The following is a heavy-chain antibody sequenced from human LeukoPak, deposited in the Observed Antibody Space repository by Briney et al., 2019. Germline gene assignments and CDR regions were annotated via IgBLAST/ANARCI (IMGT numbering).Heavy chain of an antibody. D-gene: IGHD2-2*01. CDR1: GFTFSSYA. V-gene: IGHV3-23*01. J-gene: IGHJ6*03. Sequence: PGGSLRLSCAASGFTFSSYAMSWVRLAPGKGLEWVSAISGSGGSTYYADSVKGRFTISRDNSKSTLYLQMNSLRAEDTAVYYCANPFSTPRSNYYIDVWGKGTTVTVSS. CDR3: ANPFSTPRSNYYIDV. CDR2: ISGSGGST.